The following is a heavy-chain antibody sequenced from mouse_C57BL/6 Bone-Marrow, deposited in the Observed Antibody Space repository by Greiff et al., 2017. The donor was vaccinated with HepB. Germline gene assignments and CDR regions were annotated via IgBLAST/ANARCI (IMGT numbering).Heavy chain of an antibody. Sequence: EVQLVESGGGLVQPKGSLKLSCAASGFSFNTYAMNWVRQAPGKGLEWVARIRSKSNNYATYYADSVKDRFTISRDDSESMLYLQMNNLKTEETAMYYCGSSYEGAMDYWGQGTSVTVSS. CDR1: GFSFNTYA. CDR3: GSSYEGAMDY. V-gene: IGHV10-1*01. D-gene: IGHD1-1*01. CDR2: IRSKSNNYAT. J-gene: IGHJ4*01.